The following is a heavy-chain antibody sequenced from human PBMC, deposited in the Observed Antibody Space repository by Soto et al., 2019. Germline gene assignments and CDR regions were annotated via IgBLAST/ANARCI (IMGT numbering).Heavy chain of an antibody. CDR3: AKDLRVLRFLEWFAPFDY. V-gene: IGHV3-23*01. D-gene: IGHD3-3*01. J-gene: IGHJ4*02. CDR2: ISGSGGST. Sequence: EVQLLESGGGLVQPGGSLRLSCAASGFTFSSYAMSWVRQAPGKGLEWVSAISGSGGSTYYADSVKGRFTISRDNSKNPLYLQMNSLRAEDTAVYYCAKDLRVLRFLEWFAPFDYWGQGTLVTVSS. CDR1: GFTFSSYA.